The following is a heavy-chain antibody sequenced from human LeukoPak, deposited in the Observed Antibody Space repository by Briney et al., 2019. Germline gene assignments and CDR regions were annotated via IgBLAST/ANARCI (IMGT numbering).Heavy chain of an antibody. J-gene: IGHJ4*02. CDR1: GFTFSSYG. CDR3: AKRHSSGYYFFDF. D-gene: IGHD3-22*01. Sequence: GGTLRLSCAASGFTFSSYGMSWVRQAPGEGLEWVSGISSTGTPYYADSVKGRFTISRDNSKNTLYLQMNSLRAEDTAVYYCAKRHSSGYYFFDFWGQGALVTVSS. V-gene: IGHV3-23*01. CDR2: ISSTGTP.